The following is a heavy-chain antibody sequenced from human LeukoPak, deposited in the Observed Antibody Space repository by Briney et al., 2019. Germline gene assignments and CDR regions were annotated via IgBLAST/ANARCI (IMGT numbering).Heavy chain of an antibody. D-gene: IGHD3-3*01. CDR2: IYYSGST. CDR3: ARHAADYDFWSGYYGRGSYFDY. V-gene: IGHV4-38-2*01. CDR1: GYSISSGYY. Sequence: PSETLSLTCAVSGYSISSGYYWGWIRQPPGKGLEWIGSIYYSGSTYYNPSLKSRVTISVDTSKNQFSLKLSSVTAADTAVYYCARHAADYDFWSGYYGRGSYFDYWGQGTLVTVSS. J-gene: IGHJ4*02.